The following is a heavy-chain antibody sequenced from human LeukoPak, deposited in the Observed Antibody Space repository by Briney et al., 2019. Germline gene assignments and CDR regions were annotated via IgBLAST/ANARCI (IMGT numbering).Heavy chain of an antibody. CDR3: ARGRIRTGARP. CDR1: GGTFGSYA. CDR2: ISAYNGNT. Sequence: ASVKVSCKASGGTFGSYAISWVRQAPGQGLEWMGWISAYNGNTNYAQKLQGRVTMTTDTSTSTAYMELRSLRSDDTAVYYCARGRIRTGARPWGQGTLVTVSS. V-gene: IGHV1-18*01. D-gene: IGHD2-15*01. J-gene: IGHJ5*02.